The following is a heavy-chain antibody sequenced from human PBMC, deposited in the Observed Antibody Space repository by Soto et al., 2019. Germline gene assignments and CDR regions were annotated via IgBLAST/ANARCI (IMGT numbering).Heavy chain of an antibody. CDR3: ARGWLSGYYGMDV. V-gene: IGHV3-53*01. CDR1: GFTVSSNY. D-gene: IGHD3-22*01. Sequence: EGSLRLSCPASGFTVSSNYMSWVRQAPGKGLEWVSIIYSGGSTYYADSVKGRFTISRDNSKKTLYLQMNSLRAEDTAVYYCARGWLSGYYGMDVWGQGTTVTVSS. J-gene: IGHJ6*02. CDR2: IYSGGST.